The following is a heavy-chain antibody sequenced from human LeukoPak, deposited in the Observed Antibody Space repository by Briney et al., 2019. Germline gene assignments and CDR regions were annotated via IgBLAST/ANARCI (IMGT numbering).Heavy chain of an antibody. D-gene: IGHD2/OR15-2a*01. Sequence: PGGSLRLSCAASGFTFSTYAMNWVRQTPGKGLEWVSVISTSGGSTYYADSVKGRFTISKDNAKNTVYLQMNSLRAEDTAVYYCVSFYETYWGRGTLVTVSS. V-gene: IGHV3-23*01. CDR1: GFTFSTYA. J-gene: IGHJ4*02. CDR2: ISTSGGST. CDR3: VSFYETY.